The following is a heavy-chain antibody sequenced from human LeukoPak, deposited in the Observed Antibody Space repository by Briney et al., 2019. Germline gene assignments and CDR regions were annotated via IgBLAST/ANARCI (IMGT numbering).Heavy chain of an antibody. Sequence: PGGSLRLSCAASGFTFSDYYMSWIRQAPGKGLEWVSYISSSSSYTNYADSVKGRFTISRDNAKNSLYLQMNSLRAEDTAVYYCASNMVRDYYYYGMDVWGQGTTVTVSS. V-gene: IGHV3-11*03. CDR1: GFTFSDYY. CDR3: ASNMVRDYYYYGMDV. D-gene: IGHD3-10*01. CDR2: ISSSSSYT. J-gene: IGHJ6*02.